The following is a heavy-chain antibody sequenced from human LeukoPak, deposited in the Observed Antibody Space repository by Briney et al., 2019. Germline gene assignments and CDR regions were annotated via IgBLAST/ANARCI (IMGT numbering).Heavy chain of an antibody. CDR1: GFTFSTYG. D-gene: IGHD6-13*01. CDR2: IISGSGVTT. Sequence: GGSLRLSCAASGFTFSTYGMSWVRQAPGKGLEWVSAIISGSGVTTYYADSVKGRFTISRDNSKNTLYLQINSLRAEDTAVYYCAKSFGPVIAAAGTGADWGQGTLVTVSS. CDR3: AKSFGPVIAAAGTGAD. V-gene: IGHV3-23*01. J-gene: IGHJ4*02.